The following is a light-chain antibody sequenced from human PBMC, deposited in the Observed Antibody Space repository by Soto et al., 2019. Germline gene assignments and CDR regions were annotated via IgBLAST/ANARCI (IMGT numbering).Light chain of an antibody. CDR3: WQYARSRWT. CDR2: GAS. V-gene: IGKV3-20*01. CDR1: QSVNSR. Sequence: EIVLTQSPGTLSLSPGERATLSCRASQSVNSRLAWYQQKPGQAPRLLLYGASSRAAGIPTSFSGSGSGTDVTLPISRREADDFAVYYCWQYARSRWTFGQGTKVEIK. J-gene: IGKJ1*01.